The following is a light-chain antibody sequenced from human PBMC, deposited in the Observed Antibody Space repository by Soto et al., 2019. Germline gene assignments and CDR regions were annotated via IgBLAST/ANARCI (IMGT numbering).Light chain of an antibody. Sequence: EIVMTQSPDTLCVSPGERATLSCRATQSVNNDYLAWYQQRPGLAPRLLIFGASGRATGIPDRFSGSGSGTDFTLTISRLEPEDFAIYYCQQYGTSPLTFGGGTKVEIK. J-gene: IGKJ4*01. CDR2: GAS. V-gene: IGKV3-20*01. CDR1: QSVNNDY. CDR3: QQYGTSPLT.